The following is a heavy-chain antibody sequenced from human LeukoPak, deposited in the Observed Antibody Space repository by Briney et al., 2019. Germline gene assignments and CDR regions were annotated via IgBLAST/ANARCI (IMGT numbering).Heavy chain of an antibody. CDR1: GFTFSSYA. Sequence: GGSLRLSCAASGFTFSSYAMSWVRQAPGKGLEWVSAISGSGGSTYYADSVKGRSTISRDNSENTLYLQMNSLRAEDAAVYYCAKDRSSGWYGLDYRGQGTLVTVSS. D-gene: IGHD6-19*01. CDR3: AKDRSSGWYGLDY. CDR2: ISGSGGST. V-gene: IGHV3-23*01. J-gene: IGHJ4*02.